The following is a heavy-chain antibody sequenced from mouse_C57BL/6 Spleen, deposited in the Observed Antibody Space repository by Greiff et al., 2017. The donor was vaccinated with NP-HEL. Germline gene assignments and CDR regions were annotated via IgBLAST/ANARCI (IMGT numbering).Heavy chain of an antibody. V-gene: IGHV2-2*01. Sequence: QVQLQQSGPGLVQPSQSLSITCTASGFSLTSYGVHWVRQSPGKGLEWLGVIWRGGSTDYNAAFISRLSISKDNSKSQVFFKMNSLQADDTAIYYCARYGYDPSFAYWGQGTLVTVSA. CDR2: IWRGGST. CDR1: GFSLTSYG. CDR3: ARYGYDPSFAY. J-gene: IGHJ3*01. D-gene: IGHD2-2*01.